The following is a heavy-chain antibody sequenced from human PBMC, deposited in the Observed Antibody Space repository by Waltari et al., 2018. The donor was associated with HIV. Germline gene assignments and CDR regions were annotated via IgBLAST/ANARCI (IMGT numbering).Heavy chain of an antibody. CDR1: GFSFSNYA. J-gene: IGHJ4*02. Sequence: EVQLLESGGGLVQPGGSLRLSCAASGFSFSNYAMGWVRQAPGKGLEWVSGINSSGGRYYAYSVKGRFTISRDNSMNTLYLEMNSLRAEDTAVYYCAKRVPYHFDFWGQGTLVTVSS. CDR3: AKRVPYHFDF. V-gene: IGHV3-23*01. CDR2: INSSGGR. D-gene: IGHD3-3*01.